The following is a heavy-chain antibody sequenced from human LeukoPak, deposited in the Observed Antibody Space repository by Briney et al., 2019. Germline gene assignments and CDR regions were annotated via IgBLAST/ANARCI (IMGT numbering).Heavy chain of an antibody. CDR2: IYSSGST. J-gene: IGHJ4*02. CDR1: GGSINSYY. CDR3: ARGGKATVVTM. Sequence: SETLSLTCTVSGGSINSYYWSWIRQPPGKGLEWIGRIYSSGSTNYNPSLKSRVSMSVDTSKNQFSLKLTSVTAADTAVYYCARGGKATVVTMWGQGILVTVSS. V-gene: IGHV4-4*07. D-gene: IGHD4-23*01.